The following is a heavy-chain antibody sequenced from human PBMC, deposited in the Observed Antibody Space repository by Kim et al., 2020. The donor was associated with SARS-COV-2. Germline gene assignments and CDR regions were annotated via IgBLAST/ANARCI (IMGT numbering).Heavy chain of an antibody. CDR2: ISGSGGST. CDR1: GFTFSSYA. D-gene: IGHD3-9*01. V-gene: IGHV3-23*01. Sequence: GGSLRLSCAASGFTFSSYAMSWVRQAPGKGLEWVSAISGSGGSTYYADSVKGRFTISRDNSKNTLYLQMNSLRAEDTAVYYCAKDGNYDILTGYYRVYYGMDVWGQGTTVTVSS. J-gene: IGHJ6*02. CDR3: AKDGNYDILTGYYRVYYGMDV.